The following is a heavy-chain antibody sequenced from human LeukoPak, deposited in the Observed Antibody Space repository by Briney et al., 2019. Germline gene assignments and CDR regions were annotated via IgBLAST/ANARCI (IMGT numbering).Heavy chain of an antibody. D-gene: IGHD6-6*01. Sequence: ASVKVSSKASGYTFTGCYMHWVRQAAGQGLEWMGWINPNSGGTNYAQKFQGRVTMTRDTSISTAYMELSRLRSDDTAVYYCARALCCGSSPDYWGQGTLVTVSS. CDR2: INPNSGGT. V-gene: IGHV1-2*02. CDR1: GYTFTGCY. J-gene: IGHJ4*02. CDR3: ARALCCGSSPDY.